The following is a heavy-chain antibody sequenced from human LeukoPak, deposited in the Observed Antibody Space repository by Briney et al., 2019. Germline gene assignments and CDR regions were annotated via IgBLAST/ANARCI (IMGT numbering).Heavy chain of an antibody. CDR1: GGSINSYY. J-gene: IGHJ4*02. V-gene: IGHV4-59*01. CDR3: ARVRGGTYNHYFDY. CDR2: IYYSGST. Sequence: PSETLSFTCTVSGGSINSYYWTWIRQPPGKGLEWVGYIYYSGSTNYNPSLKSRVTISVDTSKNQFSLKLTSVTPADTALYYCARVRGGTYNHYFDYWGQGTLVTVSS. D-gene: IGHD5-24*01.